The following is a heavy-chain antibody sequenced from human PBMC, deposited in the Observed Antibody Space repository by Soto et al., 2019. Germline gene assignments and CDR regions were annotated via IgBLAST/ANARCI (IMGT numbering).Heavy chain of an antibody. V-gene: IGHV4-34*01. CDR1: GGSFSGYY. D-gene: IGHD3-9*01. J-gene: IGHJ5*02. Sequence: KPSETLSLTCAVYGGSFSGYYWSWIRQPPGKGLEWIGEINHSGSTNYNPSLKSRVTISVDTSKNQFSLKLSSVTAADTAVYYCARGDRTPILTGYQSGNWFDPWGQGTLVTVSS. CDR3: ARGDRTPILTGYQSGNWFDP. CDR2: INHSGST.